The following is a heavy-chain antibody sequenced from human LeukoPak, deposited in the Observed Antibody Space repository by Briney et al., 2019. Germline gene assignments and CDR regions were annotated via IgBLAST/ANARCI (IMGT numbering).Heavy chain of an antibody. CDR3: AKRITMVRGVISNPFFDY. CDR1: GFTFSSYA. V-gene: IGHV3-23*01. Sequence: GGSLRLSCAASGFTFSSYAMSWVRQAPGKGLEWVSAISGSGGSTYYADSVKGRFTISRDNSKNTLYLQMNSLRAEDTAVYYCAKRITMVRGVISNPFFDYWGQGTLATVSS. CDR2: ISGSGGST. D-gene: IGHD3-10*01. J-gene: IGHJ4*02.